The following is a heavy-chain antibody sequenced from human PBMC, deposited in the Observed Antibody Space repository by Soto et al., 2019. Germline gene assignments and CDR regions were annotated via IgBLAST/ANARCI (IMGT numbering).Heavy chain of an antibody. D-gene: IGHD3-22*01. Sequence: QVQLVQSGAEVKKPGASMKVSCRTSGYSFTSHFIHWVRQAPGQRLEWMGWINTGNGNTRCSENLEGRVTITRATSASTVYMELSSLRSEDTAVYYCARDRYYYYDTSGYYSYWGQGTLVTVSS. CDR2: INTGNGNT. CDR1: GYSFTSHF. CDR3: ARDRYYYYDTSGYYSY. J-gene: IGHJ4*02. V-gene: IGHV1-3*04.